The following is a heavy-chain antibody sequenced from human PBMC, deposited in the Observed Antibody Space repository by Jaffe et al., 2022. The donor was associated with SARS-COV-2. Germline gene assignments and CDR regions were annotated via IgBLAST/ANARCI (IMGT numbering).Heavy chain of an antibody. Sequence: QVQLVESGGGVVQPGRSLRLSCAASGFTFSSYGMHWVRQAPGKGLEWVAVISYDGSNKYYADSVKGRFTISRDNSKNTLYLQMNSLRAEDTAVYYCAKDARQWPPYYYYYYGMDVWGQGTTVTVSS. D-gene: IGHD6-19*01. V-gene: IGHV3-30*18. CDR3: AKDARQWPPYYYYYYGMDV. J-gene: IGHJ6*02. CDR2: ISYDGSNK. CDR1: GFTFSSYG.